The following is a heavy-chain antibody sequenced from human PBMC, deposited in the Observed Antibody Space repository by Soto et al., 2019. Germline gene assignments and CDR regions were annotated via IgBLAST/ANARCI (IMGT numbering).Heavy chain of an antibody. CDR3: AKSALATSYWYFDL. Sequence: QVQLVESGGGVVQPERSLRLSCAASGFTFSSYAMHWVRQAPGKGLEWVAVISDDGIKTYYADSVKGRLTVSRDNFKNTLYLQMNTLRAEDTAVYYCAKSALATSYWYFDLWGRGTLVTVSS. CDR2: ISDDGIKT. CDR1: GFTFSSYA. V-gene: IGHV3-30*18. D-gene: IGHD5-12*01. J-gene: IGHJ2*01.